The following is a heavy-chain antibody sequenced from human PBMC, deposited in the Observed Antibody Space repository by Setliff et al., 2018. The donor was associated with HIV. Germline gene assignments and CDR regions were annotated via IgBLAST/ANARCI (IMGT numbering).Heavy chain of an antibody. CDR1: GYTFNSYG. D-gene: IGHD3-22*01. J-gene: IGHJ5*02. V-gene: IGHV1-18*01. Sequence: ASVKVSCKASGYTFNSYGISWVRQAPGQGLEWMGWISSYNGNTNYAQTLQGRVTMTTDTSTITAYMELRSLRSEDKAVYYCARDKEKRSYNYSDGHYDWFDTWCQGTLVTVSS. CDR2: ISSYNGNT. CDR3: ARDKEKRSYNYSDGHYDWFDT.